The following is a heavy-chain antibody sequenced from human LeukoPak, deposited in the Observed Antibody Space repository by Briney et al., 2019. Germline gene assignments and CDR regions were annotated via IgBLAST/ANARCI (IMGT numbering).Heavy chain of an antibody. V-gene: IGHV3-33*01. J-gene: IGHJ4*02. CDR3: ARDDSSNWTLDYFYF. Sequence: GGSLRLSCAASGFTFSSYGMHWVRQAPGKGLEWVAVIWYDGSNKYYADSVKGRFTISRDNSKNTLYLQMNSLRAEGTAVYYCARDDSSNWTLDYFYFRGQGTLVTVSS. CDR2: IWYDGSNK. D-gene: IGHD6-13*01. CDR1: GFTFSSYG.